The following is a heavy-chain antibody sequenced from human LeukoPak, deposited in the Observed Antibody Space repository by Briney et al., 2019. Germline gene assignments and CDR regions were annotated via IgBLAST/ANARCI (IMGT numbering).Heavy chain of an antibody. D-gene: IGHD2-2*01. V-gene: IGHV3-9*01. CDR2: ISWNSGTI. J-gene: IGHJ3*02. Sequence: PGGSLRLSCIVSGITFDDYAMHWVRQVPGKGLEWVSVISWNSGTINYADSVKGRFTISRDNTKNSVFLQMNSLRADDTALYYCAKDVDASPAGDALDNWGQGTMVTVSS. CDR3: AKDVDASPAGDALDN. CDR1: GITFDDYA.